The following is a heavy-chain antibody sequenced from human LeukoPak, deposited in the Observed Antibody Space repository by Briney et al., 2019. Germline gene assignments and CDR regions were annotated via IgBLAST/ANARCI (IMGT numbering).Heavy chain of an antibody. CDR1: GGSISSYY. V-gene: IGHV4-4*07. J-gene: IGHJ4*02. Sequence: SETLSLTCTVSGGSISSYYWSWIRQPAGKGLEWIGRIYTSGSTDYNPSLKSRVTMSVATSKNQFSLKLSSVTAADTAVYYCARAPFEYCSGDICYSHHTFDYWGQGTLVIVSS. D-gene: IGHD2-15*01. CDR2: IYTSGST. CDR3: ARAPFEYCSGDICYSHHTFDY.